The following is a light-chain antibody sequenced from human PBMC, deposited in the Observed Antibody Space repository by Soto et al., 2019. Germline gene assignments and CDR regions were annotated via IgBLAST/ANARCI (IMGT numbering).Light chain of an antibody. CDR2: GAS. CDR3: QQYNNWPWT. Sequence: EIVMTQYPATLSVSAGERGTLSCRASQSVSSNLAWYQQKPGQAPRLLIYGASTRATGIPARFSGSGSGTEFTLTISSLQSEDFAVYYCQQYNNWPWTFGQGTKVDIK. CDR1: QSVSSN. V-gene: IGKV3-15*01. J-gene: IGKJ1*01.